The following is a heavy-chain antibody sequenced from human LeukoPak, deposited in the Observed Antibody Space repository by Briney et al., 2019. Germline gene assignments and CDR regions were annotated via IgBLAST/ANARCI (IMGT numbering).Heavy chain of an antibody. J-gene: IGHJ4*02. D-gene: IGHD3-10*01. CDR1: GDSISSSHW. Sequence: SETLSLTCAVSGDSISSSHWWTWARQPPGKGLEWIGEIYHRGTTNYNLSLKSRVTISVDRSKNQFSLRLTSVTAADTAVYYCARDYGSGDYYFAYWGQGALVTVSP. CDR3: ARDYGSGDYYFAY. CDR2: IYHRGTT. V-gene: IGHV4-4*02.